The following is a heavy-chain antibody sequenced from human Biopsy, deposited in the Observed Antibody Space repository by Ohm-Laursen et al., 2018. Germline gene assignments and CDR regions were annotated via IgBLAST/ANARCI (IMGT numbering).Heavy chain of an antibody. CDR2: IVVGNGDT. Sequence: SVKVSCKASGFTFSSSAVKWVRQARGQRLEWTGWIVVGNGDTNYAQKFQERVNITRDMSTSTAYMELNSLRSEDTAVYYCAATSTLYYYYYAMDVWGQGTPITVSS. V-gene: IGHV1-58*01. J-gene: IGHJ6*02. CDR1: GFTFSSSA. CDR3: AATSTLYYYYYAMDV.